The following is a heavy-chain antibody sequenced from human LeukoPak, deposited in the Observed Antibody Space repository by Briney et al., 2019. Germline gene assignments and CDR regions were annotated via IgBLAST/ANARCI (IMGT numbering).Heavy chain of an antibody. Sequence: SETLSLTCTASGGSISPYYWSWIRQPPGKGLEWIGYIYYSGSTNYNPSLKSRVTISVDTSKNQFSLKSSSVTAADTAMYYCARHGGGGESYPRVFDYWGRGNLVTVSS. CDR1: GGSISPYY. J-gene: IGHJ4*02. D-gene: IGHD1-26*01. V-gene: IGHV4-59*08. CDR3: ARHGGGGESYPRVFDY. CDR2: IYYSGST.